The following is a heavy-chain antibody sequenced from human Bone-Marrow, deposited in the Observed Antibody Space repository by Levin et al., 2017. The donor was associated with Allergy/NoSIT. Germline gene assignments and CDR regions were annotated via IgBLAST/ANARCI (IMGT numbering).Heavy chain of an antibody. D-gene: IGHD6-6*01. V-gene: IGHV3-30-3*01. CDR1: GFTFTNYA. CDR3: ARDFEGQLNS. J-gene: IGHJ4*02. CDR2: ISFDGNNK. Sequence: GGSLRLSCTASGFTFTNYAVYWVRQAPGKGLEWVALISFDGNNKDYADSVKGRFTISRDDARNSLYLQMNSLRAKDTALYYCARDFEGQLNSWGQGTLVTVSA.